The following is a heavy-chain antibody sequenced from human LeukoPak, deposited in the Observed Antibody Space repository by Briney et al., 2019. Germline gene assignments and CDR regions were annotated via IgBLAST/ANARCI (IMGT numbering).Heavy chain of an antibody. CDR1: GFTFSSYG. D-gene: IGHD3-22*01. Sequence: GGSLRLSRAASGFTFSSYGMHWVRQAPGKGLEWVAVISYDGSNKYYADSVKGRFTISRDNSKNTLYLQMNSLRAEDTAVYYCAKEQYYYDSSGYYAVDYWGQGTLVSVSS. CDR2: ISYDGSNK. J-gene: IGHJ4*02. CDR3: AKEQYYYDSSGYYAVDY. V-gene: IGHV3-30*18.